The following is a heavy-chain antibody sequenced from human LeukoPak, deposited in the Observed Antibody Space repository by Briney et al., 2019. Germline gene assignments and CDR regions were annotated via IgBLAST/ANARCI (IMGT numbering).Heavy chain of an antibody. CDR3: ARDPADCGGDCYSGTRDYYYGMDV. CDR1: GCTFSSYA. V-gene: IGHV1-69*10. J-gene: IGHJ6*02. D-gene: IGHD2-21*02. Sequence: SVKVSFKSSGCTFSSYAISWVRPAPGQGLEWVGGIIPILGMANNAQKFQGRDTITADKSTSTAYMELSSLRSEDTAVYYCARDPADCGGDCYSGTRDYYYGMDVWGQGTTVTVSS. CDR2: IIPILGMA.